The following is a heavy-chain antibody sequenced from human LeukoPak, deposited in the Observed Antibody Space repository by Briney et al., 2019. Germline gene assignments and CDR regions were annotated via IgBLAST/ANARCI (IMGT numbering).Heavy chain of an antibody. V-gene: IGHV4-34*01. CDR1: GGSFSGYY. CDR3: ARDTHRGYRYGRNWFDP. J-gene: IGHJ5*02. Sequence: SETLSLTCAVYGGSFSGYYWSWIRQPPGKGLEWIGEINHSGSTNYNPSLQSRVTISVHTSKNQFSLKLSSANAAATALYHCARDTHRGYRYGRNWFDPWGQGTLVTVSS. CDR2: INHSGST. D-gene: IGHD5-18*01.